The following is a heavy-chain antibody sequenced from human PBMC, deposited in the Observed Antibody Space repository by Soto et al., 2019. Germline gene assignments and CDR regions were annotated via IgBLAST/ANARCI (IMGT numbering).Heavy chain of an antibody. CDR2: ISGSGGST. V-gene: IGHV3-23*01. D-gene: IGHD3-22*01. J-gene: IGHJ4*02. CDR3: AKSSVYDSSGYLFDY. CDR1: GFTFRSYA. Sequence: GSLRLSCAASGFTFRSYAMSWVRQAPGKGLEWVSAISGSGGSTYYADSVKGRFTISRDNSKNTLYLQMNSLRAEDTAVYYCAKSSVYDSSGYLFDYWGQGTLVTVSS.